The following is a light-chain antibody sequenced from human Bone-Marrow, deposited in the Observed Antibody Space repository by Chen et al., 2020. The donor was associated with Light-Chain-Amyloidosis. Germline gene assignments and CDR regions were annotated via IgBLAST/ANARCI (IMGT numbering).Light chain of an antibody. CDR2: GSS. CDR1: QTISSNY. J-gene: IGKJ4*01. Sequence: EIVFTQSPGTLSLSPGEVANLSCRASQTISSNYLTWYQQKFGQAPRLLIYGSSSRATGIPDSFTGSESGTNFSLTFIRLEPEGFALYYCQQYGTSPLTFGGVTKVEIK. V-gene: IGKV3-20*01. CDR3: QQYGTSPLT.